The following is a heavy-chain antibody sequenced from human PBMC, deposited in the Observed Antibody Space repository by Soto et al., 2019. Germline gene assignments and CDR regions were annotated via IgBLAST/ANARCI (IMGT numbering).Heavy chain of an antibody. CDR1: GFTFSSYS. D-gene: IGHD2-15*01. Sequence: GGSLRLSCAASGFTFSSYSMNWVRQAPGKGLEWVSYISSSSTTIYYADSVKGRFTISRDDAYDSLYLQMNSLRAEDTAVYYCSRQPREVKDCSGGSCYVWFDPWGQGTLVTVSS. CDR2: ISSSSTTI. J-gene: IGHJ5*02. CDR3: SRQPREVKDCSGGSCYVWFDP. V-gene: IGHV3-48*01.